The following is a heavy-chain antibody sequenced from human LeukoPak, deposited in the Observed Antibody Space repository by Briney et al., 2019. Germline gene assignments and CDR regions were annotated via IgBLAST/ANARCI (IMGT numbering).Heavy chain of an antibody. CDR2: IKEDGSEK. V-gene: IGHV3-7*01. CDR1: GFTFSSYW. J-gene: IGHJ4*02. CDR3: ARDSKVFYFDY. Sequence: GGSLRLSCAASGFTFSSYWMSWVRQAPGKGLEWVANIKEDGSEKYYVDSVKGRFTISRDNAKKSLYLQMNSLRAEDTAVYYCARDSKVFYFDYWGQGTLVTVSS.